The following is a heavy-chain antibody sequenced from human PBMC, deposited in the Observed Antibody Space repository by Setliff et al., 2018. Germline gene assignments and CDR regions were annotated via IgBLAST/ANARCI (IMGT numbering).Heavy chain of an antibody. V-gene: IGHV1-18*01. D-gene: IGHD3-22*01. CDR2: INAVSGNT. J-gene: IGHJ3*02. CDR1: GGTFSKYG. Sequence: ASVKVSCKASGGTFSKYGISWVRQAPGQRLEWMGWINAVSGNTKYSQKFQGRVTMTTDTSTSTAYMELRSLRSDDTAVYYCARDLDYQYYYDSSGRDAFDIWGQGTMVTVSS. CDR3: ARDLDYQYYYDSSGRDAFDI.